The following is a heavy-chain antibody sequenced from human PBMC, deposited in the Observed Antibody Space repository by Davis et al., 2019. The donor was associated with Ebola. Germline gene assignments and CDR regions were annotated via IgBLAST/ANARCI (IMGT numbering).Heavy chain of an antibody. D-gene: IGHD4-11*01. J-gene: IGHJ6*02. CDR2: IYYSGYT. V-gene: IGHV4-39*01. Sequence: PGGSLRLSCTVSGGSISSISYYWGWIRHPPGKGLEWIGSIYYSGYTYYNPSLKSRVTMSVDTSRNQFSLNLSSVTAADTAVYYCARTYSNYDYYGMAVWGQGTTVIVSS. CDR3: ARTYSNYDYYGMAV. CDR1: GGSISSISYY.